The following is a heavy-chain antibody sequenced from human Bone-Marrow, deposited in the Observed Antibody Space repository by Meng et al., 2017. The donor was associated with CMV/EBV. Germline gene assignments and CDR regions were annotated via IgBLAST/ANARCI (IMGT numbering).Heavy chain of an antibody. V-gene: IGHV5-51*01. Sequence: RFSGQGSAYSFTSYWIGWVRQMPGKGLEWMGIIYPGDSDTRYSPSFQGQVTISADKSISTAYLQWSSLKASDTAMYYCARWLYSSSWYHGMDVWGQGTTVTVSS. CDR2: IYPGDSDT. J-gene: IGHJ6*02. D-gene: IGHD6-13*01. CDR3: ARWLYSSSWYHGMDV. CDR1: AYSFTSYW.